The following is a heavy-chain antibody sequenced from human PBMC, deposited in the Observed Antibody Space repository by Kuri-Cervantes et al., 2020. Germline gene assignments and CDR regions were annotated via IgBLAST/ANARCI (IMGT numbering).Heavy chain of an antibody. V-gene: IGHV3-30*04. CDR1: GFTFSSYA. Sequence: GESLKISCAASGFTFSSYAMYWVRQAPGKGLEWVAVISHDENNKYYSDSVKGRFSISRDNSKNTLFLQMNSLRAEDTGLYYCASWAGVVSNWYGPFDFWGQGTLVTVSS. CDR2: ISHDENNK. D-gene: IGHD6-13*01. CDR3: ASWAGVVSNWYGPFDF. J-gene: IGHJ4*02.